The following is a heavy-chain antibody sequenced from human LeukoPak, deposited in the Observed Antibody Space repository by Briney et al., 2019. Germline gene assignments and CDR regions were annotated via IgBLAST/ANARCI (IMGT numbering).Heavy chain of an antibody. CDR2: INHSGST. V-gene: IGHV4-34*01. Sequence: SETLSLTCAVYGGSFSGYYWSWIRQPPGKGLEWIGEINHSGSTNYNPSLKSRVTISVDTSKNHFSLKLSSVTAADTALYYCARDTSGSSGWAHYYYYMDVWGKGTTVTISS. CDR1: GGSFSGYY. J-gene: IGHJ6*03. D-gene: IGHD6-19*01. CDR3: ARDTSGSSGWAHYYYYMDV.